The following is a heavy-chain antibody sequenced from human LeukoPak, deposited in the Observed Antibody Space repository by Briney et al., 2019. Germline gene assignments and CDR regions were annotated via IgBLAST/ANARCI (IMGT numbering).Heavy chain of an antibody. CDR3: AKGGLVHPLHI. CDR2: ISGSGSGGST. V-gene: IGHV3-23*01. J-gene: IGHJ3*02. CDR1: GFTFSSSA. D-gene: IGHD3/OR15-3a*01. Sequence: GGSLRLSCAASGFTFSSSAMSWVRQAPGKGLEWVSSISGSGSGGSTYYADSVKGRFTISRDNSKNTLYLQMNSLRAEDTAVYYCAKGGLVHPLHIWGQGTMVTVSS.